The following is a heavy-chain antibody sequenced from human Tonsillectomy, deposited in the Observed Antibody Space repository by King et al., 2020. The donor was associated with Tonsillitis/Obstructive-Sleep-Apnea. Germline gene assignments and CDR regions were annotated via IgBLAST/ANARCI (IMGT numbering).Heavy chain of an antibody. J-gene: IGHJ2*01. CDR1: GFTFSSYA. Sequence: VQLVESGGGLVQPGGSLRLSCAASGFTFSSYAMSWVRQAPGKGLEWVSAISGSGGSTYYADSVKGRFTISRDNSKNTLYLQMNSLRAEDTAVYYCAKVDIVVVVAATAWYFDLWGRGTLVTVSS. CDR2: ISGSGGST. D-gene: IGHD2-15*01. V-gene: IGHV3-23*04. CDR3: AKVDIVVVVAATAWYFDL.